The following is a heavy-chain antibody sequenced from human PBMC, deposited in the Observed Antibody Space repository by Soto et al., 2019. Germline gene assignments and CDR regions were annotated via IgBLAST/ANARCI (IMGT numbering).Heavy chain of an antibody. V-gene: IGHV6-1*01. Sequence: SPTLSLTCVISGDSVSSNGVAWTWIRQSPSRGLEWLGRTYYRSQWHTVYAESVTSRIVINPDISKNQFSLQLSSVSPEDTAVYYCARGDYSTAAGVIYHYCGMDVWGQGTTVTVSS. J-gene: IGHJ6*02. D-gene: IGHD4-4*01. CDR2: TYYRSQWHT. CDR3: ARGDYSTAAGVIYHYCGMDV. CDR1: GDSVSSNGVA.